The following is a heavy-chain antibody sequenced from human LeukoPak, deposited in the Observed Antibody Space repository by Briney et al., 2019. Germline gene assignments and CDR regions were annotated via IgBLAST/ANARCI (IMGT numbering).Heavy chain of an antibody. J-gene: IGHJ6*03. Sequence: SETLSLTCTVSGGSISSYFWSWIRQPAGKGLEWIGRIYTSGSTKYNPSLQSRVTMSVDTSKNQFSLKLSSVTAADTAVYYCARVTGDRRYYYYYMDVWGKGTTVTVSS. D-gene: IGHD7-27*01. CDR2: IYTSGST. V-gene: IGHV4-4*07. CDR3: ARVTGDRRYYYYYMDV. CDR1: GGSISSYF.